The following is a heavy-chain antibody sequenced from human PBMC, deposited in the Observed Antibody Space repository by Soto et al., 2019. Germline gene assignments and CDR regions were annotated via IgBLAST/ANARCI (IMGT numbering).Heavy chain of an antibody. CDR1: GSTFTSYG. D-gene: IGHD3-10*01. J-gene: IGHJ4*02. V-gene: IGHV1-18*04. CDR2: ISAYNGNT. CDR3: ARGELLWFGELLDY. Sequence: GASVKVSSKASGSTFTSYGISWLLQAPGQGLEWMGWISAYNGNTNYAQKLQGRVTMTTDTSTSTAYMELRSLRSDDTAVYYCARGELLWFGELLDYWGQGTLVTVSS.